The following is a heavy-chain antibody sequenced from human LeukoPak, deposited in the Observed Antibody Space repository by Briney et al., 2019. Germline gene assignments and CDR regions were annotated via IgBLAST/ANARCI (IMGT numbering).Heavy chain of an antibody. CDR1: GFIFSTYW. D-gene: IGHD6-6*01. V-gene: IGHV3-7*01. CDR3: ARTSAARYAFDI. Sequence: GGSLRLSCAASGFIFSTYWMSWVRQAPGKGLEWVANIKQDGSEKYYVDSVKGRTTISRDNAKNSLYLQMNSLRAEDTAVYYCARTSAARYAFDIWGQGTMVTVSS. J-gene: IGHJ3*02. CDR2: IKQDGSEK.